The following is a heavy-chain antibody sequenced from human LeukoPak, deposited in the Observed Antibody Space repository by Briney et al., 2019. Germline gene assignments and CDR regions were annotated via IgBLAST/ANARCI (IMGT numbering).Heavy chain of an antibody. J-gene: IGHJ3*02. Sequence: QRGGCLRLSCVASGFTLSNYWMSWVRQAPGKGWEWVANIKQDGGEKSYVDSVKGGFTISRDNAKNSLHLQKNSVRGEETAVYYCARDRGGSASNGFDAFDIWGQGTMVTVSS. CDR3: ARDRGGSASNGFDAFDI. CDR1: GFTLSNYW. CDR2: IKQDGGEK. D-gene: IGHD3-10*01. V-gene: IGHV3-7*01.